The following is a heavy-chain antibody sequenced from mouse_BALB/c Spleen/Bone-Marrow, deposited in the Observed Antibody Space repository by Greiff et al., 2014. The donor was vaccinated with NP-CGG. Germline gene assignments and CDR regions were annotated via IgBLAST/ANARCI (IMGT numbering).Heavy chain of an antibody. V-gene: IGHV1S81*02. CDR1: GYTFTSYW. CDR3: ARWGGNYEGYAMDY. CDR2: INPSNGGT. Sequence: VHLVESGAELVKPGASVKLSCKASGYTFTSYWMHWVKLRPGQGFEWIGEINPSNGGTNYNEKFKRKATLTVDKSSSTAYMQLSSLTSEDSAVYYCARWGGNYEGYAMDYWGQGTSVTVSS. D-gene: IGHD2-1*01. J-gene: IGHJ4*01.